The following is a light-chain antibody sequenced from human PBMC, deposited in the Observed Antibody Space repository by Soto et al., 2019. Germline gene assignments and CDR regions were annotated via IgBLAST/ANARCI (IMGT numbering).Light chain of an antibody. J-gene: IGKJ1*01. V-gene: IGKV1-39*01. Sequence: IQMTQSPSSLSASVLDIFTITFRASQSISSYLNWYQQKPGKAPKLLIYAASSLQSGVPSRFSGSGSGTDFTLTISSLQPEDFATYYCQQSYSTPWTFGQGTKVDIK. CDR2: AAS. CDR1: QSISSY. CDR3: QQSYSTPWT.